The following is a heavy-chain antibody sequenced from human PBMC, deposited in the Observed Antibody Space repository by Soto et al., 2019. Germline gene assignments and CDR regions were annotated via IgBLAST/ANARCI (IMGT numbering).Heavy chain of an antibody. Sequence: LRLSFAASGLKFSNYAMSLVRQAPVKGLEWVSLISATGGGTYYADSVKGRFTISRDNSHNTLYLQVHSLTAEDTAVYYCAKDRRAGGNSAFYFDFWGQGAQVTVSS. V-gene: IGHV3-23*01. CDR1: GLKFSNYA. CDR3: AKDRRAGGNSAFYFDF. D-gene: IGHD3-16*01. J-gene: IGHJ4*02. CDR2: ISATGGGT.